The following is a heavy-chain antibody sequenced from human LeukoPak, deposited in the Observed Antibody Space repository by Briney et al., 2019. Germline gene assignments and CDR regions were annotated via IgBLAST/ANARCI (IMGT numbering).Heavy chain of an antibody. Sequence: PSETLSLTCTVSGGSISSYYWSWLRQPAGKGLEWIGRIYTSGSTNYNPSLKSRVTMSVDTSKNQFSLKLSSVTAADTAVYYCTREWLLGGFDYWGQGTLVTVSS. J-gene: IGHJ4*02. CDR3: TREWLLGGFDY. CDR2: IYTSGST. CDR1: GGSISSYY. D-gene: IGHD3-22*01. V-gene: IGHV4-4*07.